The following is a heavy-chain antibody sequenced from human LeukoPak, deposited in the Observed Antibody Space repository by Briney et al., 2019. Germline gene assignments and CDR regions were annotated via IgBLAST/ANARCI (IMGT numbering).Heavy chain of an antibody. CDR2: IIPILGIA. V-gene: IGHV1-69*04. D-gene: IGHD6-13*01. J-gene: IGHJ4*02. Sequence: ASVKVSCKASGGTFSSYAISWVRQAPGQGLEWMGRIIPILGIANYAQKFQGRVTITADKSTSTAYMELSSLRSEDTAVYYCARDLRPTIPGYSSSHAWSFFYWGQGTLVTVFS. CDR3: ARDLRPTIPGYSSSHAWSFFY. CDR1: GGTFSSYA.